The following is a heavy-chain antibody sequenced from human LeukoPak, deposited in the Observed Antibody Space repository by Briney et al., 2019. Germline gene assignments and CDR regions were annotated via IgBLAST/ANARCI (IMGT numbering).Heavy chain of an antibody. CDR1: GFTFSSYA. V-gene: IGHV3-30*04. CDR2: ISYDGSNK. Sequence: GRSLRLSCAASGFTFSSYAMHWVRQAPGKGLEWVAVISYDGSNKYYADSVKGRFTISRDNSKNTLYLQMNSLRAEDTAVYYCARDFMPWHRYSVVYWGQGTLVTVSS. CDR3: ARDFMPWHRYSVVY. J-gene: IGHJ4*02. D-gene: IGHD3-16*02.